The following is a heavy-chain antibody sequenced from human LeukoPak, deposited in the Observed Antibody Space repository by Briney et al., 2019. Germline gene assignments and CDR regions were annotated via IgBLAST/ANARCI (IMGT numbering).Heavy chain of an antibody. D-gene: IGHD3-22*01. CDR3: ARPLLYYHSSVRWFDT. J-gene: IGHJ5*02. CDR1: GGTFSSYA. Sequence: SVKVSCKASGGTFSSYAISWVRQAPGQGLEWMGGIIPIFGTANYAKKFQGRFTITTEESTSTAYMELSSLRSEDPALYYCARPLLYYHSSVRWFDTWGQGTLVTVSS. CDR2: IIPIFGTA. V-gene: IGHV1-69*05.